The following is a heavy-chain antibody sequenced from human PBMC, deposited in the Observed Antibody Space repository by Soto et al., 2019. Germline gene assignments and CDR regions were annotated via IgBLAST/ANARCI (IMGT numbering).Heavy chain of an antibody. CDR3: AHIPNYYQYAWFDP. J-gene: IGHJ5*02. V-gene: IGHV2-5*02. Sequence: QITLKESGPTLVKPTQTLTLTCTFSGFSLTTRGVGVGWIRQPPGKALECLALIYWDDDKRYSPSLQSRLSTTKDTSKNQVVLTMTNVDPVDTATYYCAHIPNYYQYAWFDPWGQGTLVSVSS. CDR2: IYWDDDK. D-gene: IGHD3-16*01. CDR1: GFSLTTRGVG.